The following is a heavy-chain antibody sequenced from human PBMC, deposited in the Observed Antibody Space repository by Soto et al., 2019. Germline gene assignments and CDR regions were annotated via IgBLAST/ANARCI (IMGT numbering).Heavy chain of an antibody. CDR2: ISAYNGNT. Sequence: ASVKVSCKASGYTFTSYGISWVRQVPGQGLEWMGWISAYNGNTNYAQKLQGRVTMTTDTSTSTAYMELRSLRSDDTAVYYCARTIEYSSGWYSDYWGQGTLVTVSS. CDR1: GYTFTSYG. J-gene: IGHJ4*02. V-gene: IGHV1-18*01. D-gene: IGHD6-19*01. CDR3: ARTIEYSSGWYSDY.